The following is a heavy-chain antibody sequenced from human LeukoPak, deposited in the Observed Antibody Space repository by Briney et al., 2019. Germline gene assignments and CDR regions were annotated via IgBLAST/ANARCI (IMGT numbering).Heavy chain of an antibody. J-gene: IGHJ4*02. CDR3: AREHWAAPDH. CDR2: IGSSSGNV. Sequence: PGGSLRLSCEASGFTFSGYTMNWVRQAPGKGLEWVAAIGSSSGNVYYADSVKGRFTISRDNAKSSMYLEMNSLRAEDTAVYYCAREHWAAPDHWGQGTLVTVSP. D-gene: IGHD3-16*01. V-gene: IGHV3-21*04. CDR1: GFTFSGYT.